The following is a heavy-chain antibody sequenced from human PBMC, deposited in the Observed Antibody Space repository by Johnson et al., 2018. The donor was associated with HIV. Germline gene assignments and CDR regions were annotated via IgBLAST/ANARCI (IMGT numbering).Heavy chain of an antibody. CDR2: ISSSGSTI. J-gene: IGHJ3*02. CDR3: AREEVTIFGVAYDAFDI. V-gene: IGHV3-11*04. CDR1: GFTFSDYY. D-gene: IGHD3-3*01. Sequence: QMLLVESGGGLVKPGGSLRLSCAASGFTFSDYYMSWIRQAPGKGLEWVSYISSSGSTIYYADSVKGRFTISRDNTKNSLYLQMNSLRAEETAVYYCAREEVTIFGVAYDAFDIWGQGTMVTVSS.